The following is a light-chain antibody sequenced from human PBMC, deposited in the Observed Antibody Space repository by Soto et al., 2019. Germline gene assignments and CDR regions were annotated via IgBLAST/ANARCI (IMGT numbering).Light chain of an antibody. CDR3: QQSHSAPFT. J-gene: IGKJ3*01. CDR1: QSISDY. Sequence: DIQRTQSPFSLSASLGDRVTITCRASQSISDYLNWYQQKPGKGPKLLIFAASSLQVGVPSRFSGSGSGTDFTLTISSLEPEDFATYFCQQSHSAPFTFGPGTTVDIK. V-gene: IGKV1-39*01. CDR2: AAS.